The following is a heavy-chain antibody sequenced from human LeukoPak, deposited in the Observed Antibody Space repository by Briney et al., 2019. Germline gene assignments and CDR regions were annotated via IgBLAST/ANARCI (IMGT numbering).Heavy chain of an antibody. V-gene: IGHV4-61*02. D-gene: IGHD3-3*01. J-gene: IGHJ4*02. CDR1: GGSISSGSYY. Sequence: SETLSLTCTVSGGSISSGSYYWSWIRQPAGKGLEWIGRIYTSGSTNYNPSLKSRVTISVDTSKNQFSLKLSSVTAADTAVYYCAREHVEYYFDYWGQGTLVTVSS. CDR2: IYTSGST. CDR3: AREHVEYYFDY.